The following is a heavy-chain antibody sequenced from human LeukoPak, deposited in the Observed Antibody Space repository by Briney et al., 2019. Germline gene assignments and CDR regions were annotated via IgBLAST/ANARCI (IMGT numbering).Heavy chain of an antibody. CDR2: IYYSGST. CDR3: AGQTLRVNLGSFVY. CDR1: GGSISSSSYY. Sequence: PSETLSLTCTVSGGSISSSSYYWGWIRQPPGKGLEWIGSIYYSGSTYYNPSLKSRVTISVDTSKNQFSLKLSSVTAADTAVYYCAGQTLRVNLGSFVYWGQGTLVTVSS. D-gene: IGHD3-10*01. J-gene: IGHJ4*02. V-gene: IGHV4-39*01.